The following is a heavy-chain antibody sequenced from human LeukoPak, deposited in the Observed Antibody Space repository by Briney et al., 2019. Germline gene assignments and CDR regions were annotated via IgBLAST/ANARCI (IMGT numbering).Heavy chain of an antibody. V-gene: IGHV3-23*01. J-gene: IGHJ4*02. D-gene: IGHD2-15*01. CDR2: IFPSGGEI. Sequence: GGSLRLSCAASGFTFSTFAMIWVRQPPGKGLEWVSSIFPSGGEIHYADSVRGRFTISRDNSKSTLSLQMNSLRAEDTAVYYCAKDQAYCSGGSCYYLDYWGQGTLVTVSS. CDR3: AKDQAYCSGGSCYYLDY. CDR1: GFTFSTFA.